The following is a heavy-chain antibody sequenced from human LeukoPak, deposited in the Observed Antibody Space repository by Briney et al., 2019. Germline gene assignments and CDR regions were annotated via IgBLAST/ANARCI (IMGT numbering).Heavy chain of an antibody. D-gene: IGHD6-13*01. CDR2: INPSGGST. CDR1: GYTFTIYG. J-gene: IGHJ4*02. V-gene: IGHV1-46*01. Sequence: ASVKVSCKASGYTFTIYGISRVRQAPGQGLEWMGIINPSGGSTSYAQKFQGRVTMTRDTSISTVYMELSSLRSDDSAVYFCSRASTIAAPGATPNDFWGQGTLVTVSS. CDR3: SRASTIAAPGATPNDF.